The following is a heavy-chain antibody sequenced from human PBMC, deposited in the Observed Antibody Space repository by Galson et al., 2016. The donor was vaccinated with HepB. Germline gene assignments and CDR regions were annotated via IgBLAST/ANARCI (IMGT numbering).Heavy chain of an antibody. D-gene: IGHD6-13*01. CDR3: ARDWGGIYGSSTSFDY. CDR1: GYSFTSYW. V-gene: IGHV5-10-1*01. CDR2: IDPSDSYT. J-gene: IGHJ4*02. Sequence: QSGAEVKKPGESLRISCKASGYSFTSYWITWVRQMPGKGLEWMGRIDPSDSYTNYSPSFHGHVTISVDKSITTAYLQWSSLKASDTGIYYCARDWGGIYGSSTSFDYWGEGTLVIVSS.